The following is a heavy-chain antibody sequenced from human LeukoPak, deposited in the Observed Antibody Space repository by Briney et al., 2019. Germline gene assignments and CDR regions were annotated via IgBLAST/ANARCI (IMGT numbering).Heavy chain of an antibody. CDR1: GFTFSNYW. J-gene: IGHJ4*02. D-gene: IGHD4-17*01. V-gene: IGHV3-7*01. Sequence: GGSLRLSCAASGFTFSNYWMRWVRQAPGKGLEWVANIKQDGSEKYYVDSVKGRFSISRDNAKNSLHLQMNSLRAEDTAVYYCARDSRYGAYWGQGTLVTVSS. CDR3: ARDSRYGAY. CDR2: IKQDGSEK.